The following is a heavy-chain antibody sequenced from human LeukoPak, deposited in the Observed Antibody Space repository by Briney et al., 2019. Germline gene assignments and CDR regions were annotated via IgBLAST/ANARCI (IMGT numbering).Heavy chain of an antibody. CDR2: IRYDGSNK. D-gene: IGHD1-26*01. V-gene: IGHV3-30*02. J-gene: IGHJ4*02. Sequence: PGGSLRLSCAASGFTFSNYGMHWVRQAPGKGLEWVAFIRYDGSNKYYADSVKGRFTISRDNSKNTLYLQMNSLRAEDTAVYYCARDKIVGATYFDYWGQGTLVTVSS. CDR3: ARDKIVGATYFDY. CDR1: GFTFSNYG.